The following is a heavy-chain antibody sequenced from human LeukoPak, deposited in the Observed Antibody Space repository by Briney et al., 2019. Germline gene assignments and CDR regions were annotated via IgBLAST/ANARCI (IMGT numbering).Heavy chain of an antibody. CDR3: ARDSLSSVLGQWELLTDAFDI. V-gene: IGHV3-66*01. CDR2: IYSGGST. Sequence: GGSLRLSCAASGFTVSSNYMSWVRQAPGKGLEWVSVIYSGGSTYYADSVKGKFTISRDNSKNTLYLQMNSLRAEDTAVYYCARDSLSSVLGQWELLTDAFDIWGQGTMVTVSS. J-gene: IGHJ3*02. D-gene: IGHD1-26*01. CDR1: GFTVSSNY.